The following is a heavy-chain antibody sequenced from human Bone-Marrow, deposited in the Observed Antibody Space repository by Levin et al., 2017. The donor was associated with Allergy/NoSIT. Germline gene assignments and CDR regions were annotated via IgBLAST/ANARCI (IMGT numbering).Heavy chain of an antibody. J-gene: IGHJ4*02. V-gene: IGHV3-9*01. D-gene: IGHD5-18*01. Sequence: GGSLRLSCAASGFTFDDYAMHWVRQAPGKGLEWVSGISWNSGSIGYADSVKGRFTISRDNAKNSLYLQMNSLRAEDTALYYCAKLTGYSYAPMDYWGQGTLVTVSS. CDR3: AKLTGYSYAPMDY. CDR1: GFTFDDYA. CDR2: ISWNSGSI.